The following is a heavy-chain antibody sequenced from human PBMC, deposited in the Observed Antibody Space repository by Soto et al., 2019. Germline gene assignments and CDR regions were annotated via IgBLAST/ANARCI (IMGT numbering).Heavy chain of an antibody. CDR3: ARVIPATGPAGWFDP. D-gene: IGHD2-2*01. CDR2: IIPIFGTA. CDR1: GGTFISYA. J-gene: IGHJ5*02. Sequence: ASVKVSCKAYGGTFISYAISWVRQAPGQGLEWMGGIIPIFGTANYAQKFQGRVTITADKSTSTAYMELSSLRSEDTAVYYCARVIPATGPAGWFDPWGQGTLVTVSS. V-gene: IGHV1-69*06.